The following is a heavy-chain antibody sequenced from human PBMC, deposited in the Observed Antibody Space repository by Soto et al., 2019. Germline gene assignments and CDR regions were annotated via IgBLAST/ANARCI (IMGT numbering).Heavy chain of an antibody. CDR1: GFTFSSYS. CDR3: ARDRGHDFWSRLGTPPLSGSFDY. D-gene: IGHD3-3*01. CDR2: ISSSSSYI. Sequence: EVQLVESGGGLVKPGGSLRLSCAASGFTFSSYSMNWVRQAPGKGLEWVSSISSSSSYIYYADSVKGRFTISRDNAKNSPYLQMNSMKAQDTAGYYCARDRGHDFWSRLGTPPLSGSFDYWGQGTLVTVSS. V-gene: IGHV3-21*04. J-gene: IGHJ4*02.